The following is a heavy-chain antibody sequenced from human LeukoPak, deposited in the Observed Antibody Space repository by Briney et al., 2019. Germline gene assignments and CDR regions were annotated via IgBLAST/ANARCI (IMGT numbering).Heavy chain of an antibody. Sequence: SQTLSLTCAISGDSVSRNRIAWNWIRQSPSRGLEWLGRTWYNSKWYHEYAVSVESRITINPDTSKNQFSLQLNSVTPEDTGVYYCARGIGWPLFDYWGQGTLVTAST. V-gene: IGHV6-1*01. D-gene: IGHD6-19*01. J-gene: IGHJ4*02. CDR2: TWYNSKWYH. CDR3: ARGIGWPLFDY. CDR1: GDSVSRNRIA.